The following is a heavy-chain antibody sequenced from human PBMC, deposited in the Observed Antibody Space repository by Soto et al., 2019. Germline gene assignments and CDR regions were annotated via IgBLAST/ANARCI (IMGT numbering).Heavy chain of an antibody. V-gene: IGHV3-23*01. CDR3: ARALYYDFWSGYYDYYYYGMDV. CDR1: GFTFSSYT. Sequence: GGSLRLSCAASGFTFSSYTMNWVRQAPGKGLEWVSVISGSGGSTYYADSVKGRFTISRDNSKNTLYLQMNSLRAEDTAVYYCARALYYDFWSGYYDYYYYGMDVWGQGTTVTVSS. CDR2: ISGSGGST. D-gene: IGHD3-3*01. J-gene: IGHJ6*02.